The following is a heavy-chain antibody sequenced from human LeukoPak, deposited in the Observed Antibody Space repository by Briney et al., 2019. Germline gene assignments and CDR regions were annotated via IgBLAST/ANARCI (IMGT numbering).Heavy chain of an antibody. Sequence: KPSETLSLTCSVSGDSISNGHYYWGWIRQPPGKGLEWLATISSRGSTYYNPSLKSRVTISVDTSKNQFSLRLNSATAADTAVYYCARLGRDLLFDCWGQGTLVTVSS. J-gene: IGHJ4*02. V-gene: IGHV4-39*01. D-gene: IGHD1-26*01. CDR2: ISSRGST. CDR1: GDSISNGHYY. CDR3: ARLGRDLLFDC.